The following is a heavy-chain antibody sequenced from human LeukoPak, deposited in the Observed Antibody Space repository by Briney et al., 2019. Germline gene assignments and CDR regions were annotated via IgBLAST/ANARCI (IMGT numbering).Heavy chain of an antibody. Sequence: SETLSLTCTVSGGSISSSSYYWGWIRQPPGKGLEWIGSIFHSGSTYYNPPLKTRVTISVDTSKNQFSLKLSSVTAADTAVYYCARVPSWNYPSFDYWGQGTLVTVSS. D-gene: IGHD1-7*01. CDR2: IFHSGST. J-gene: IGHJ4*02. CDR1: GGSISSSSYY. V-gene: IGHV4-39*01. CDR3: ARVPSWNYPSFDY.